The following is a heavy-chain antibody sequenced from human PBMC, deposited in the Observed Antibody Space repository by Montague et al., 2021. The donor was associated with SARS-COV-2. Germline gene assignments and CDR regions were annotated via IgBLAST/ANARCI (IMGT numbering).Heavy chain of an antibody. V-gene: IGHV3-48*03. CDR3: ARSCYYDSSGYYPDAFDI. Sequence: SLRLSCAASGFTFSSSEMNWVRQAPGKGLEWVSYISSSGRTIYYADSVKGRFTISRDNAKNSLYLQMNSLRAEDTAVYYCARSCYYDSSGYYPDAFDIWGQGTMVTVPS. CDR1: GFTFSSSE. D-gene: IGHD3-22*01. J-gene: IGHJ3*02. CDR2: ISSSGRTI.